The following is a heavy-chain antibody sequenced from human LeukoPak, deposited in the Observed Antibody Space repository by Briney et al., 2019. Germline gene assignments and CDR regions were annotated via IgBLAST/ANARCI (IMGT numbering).Heavy chain of an antibody. CDR2: INHSGST. V-gene: IGHV4-34*01. D-gene: IGHD6-13*01. J-gene: IGHJ5*02. Sequence: SETLSLTCAVYGGSFSGYYWSWIRQPPGKGLEWIGEINHSGSTNYNPSLKSRVTISVDTSKNQFSLKLSSVTAADTAVYYCARPIAAAGTGVRWFDPWGQGTLVTVSS. CDR1: GGSFSGYY. CDR3: ARPIAAAGTGVRWFDP.